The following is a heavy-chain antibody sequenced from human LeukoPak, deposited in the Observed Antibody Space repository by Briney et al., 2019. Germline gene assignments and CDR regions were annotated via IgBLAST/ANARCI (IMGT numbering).Heavy chain of an antibody. CDR1: GGSIRSYY. Sequence: SETLSLTCTISGGSIRSYYWTWIRQPPGKGLEWIGYIYHLGSTNYNPSLNGRVTISVDTSENQFSLRLTSVTAADTALYYCAGATIASAGFSFDYWGQGTLVTVSS. V-gene: IGHV4-59*01. CDR3: AGATIASAGFSFDY. J-gene: IGHJ4*02. CDR2: IYHLGST. D-gene: IGHD6-13*01.